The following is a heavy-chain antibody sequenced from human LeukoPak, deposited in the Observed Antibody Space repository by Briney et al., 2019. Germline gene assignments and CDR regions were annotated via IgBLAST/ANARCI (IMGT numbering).Heavy chain of an antibody. CDR1: GFTFSSYA. V-gene: IGHV3-23*01. Sequence: PGGSLRLSCAASGFTFSSYAMSWVRQAPGKGLEWVSAISGSGGSTYYADSVKGRFTISRDNAKNTLYLQMNSLRAEDTAVYHCAKDESRWPVRLYFDHWGQGTLVTVSS. D-gene: IGHD6-19*01. J-gene: IGHJ4*02. CDR2: ISGSGGST. CDR3: AKDESRWPVRLYFDH.